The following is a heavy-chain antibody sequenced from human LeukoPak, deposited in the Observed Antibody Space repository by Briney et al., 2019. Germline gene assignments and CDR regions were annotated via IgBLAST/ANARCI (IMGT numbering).Heavy chain of an antibody. CDR1: GFTFSSYS. V-gene: IGHV3-48*01. Sequence: GGSLTLSCAASGFTFSSYSMNWVRQAPGKGLEWVSHISSSSSTIYYADSVKGRFTISRDNAKNSLYLQMNSLRAEDTAVYYCARAGFTFSDYFGSFFDYWGQGTLVTVSS. J-gene: IGHJ4*02. CDR2: ISSSSSTI. CDR3: ARAGFTFSDYFGSFFDY. D-gene: IGHD3-10*01.